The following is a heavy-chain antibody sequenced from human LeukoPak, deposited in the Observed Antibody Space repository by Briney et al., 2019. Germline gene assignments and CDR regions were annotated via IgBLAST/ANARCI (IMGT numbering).Heavy chain of an antibody. J-gene: IGHJ4*02. D-gene: IGHD3-3*01. CDR2: MNPNSGNT. CDR3: AIERRGIFSGVGDVDY. V-gene: IGHV1-8*02. CDR1: GGTFSSYA. Sequence: ASVKVSCKASGGTFSSYAISWVRQAPGQGLEWMGWMNPNSGNTGYAQKFQGRVTMTRNTSISTAYMELSSLRSEDTAVYYCAIERRGIFSGVGDVDYWGQGTLVTVSS.